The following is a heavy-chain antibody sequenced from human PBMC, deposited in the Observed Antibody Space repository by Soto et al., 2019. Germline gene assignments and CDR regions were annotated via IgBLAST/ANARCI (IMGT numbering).Heavy chain of an antibody. CDR3: ARNGVAASLYYYYYMDV. CDR2: IYYSGST. J-gene: IGHJ6*03. CDR1: GGSISSYY. D-gene: IGHD2-8*01. V-gene: IGHV4-59*08. Sequence: SETLSLTCTVSGGSISSYYWSWIRQPPGKGLEWIGYIYYSGSTNYNPSLKSRVTISVDTSKNQFSLKLSSVTAADTAVYYCARNGVAASLYYYYYMDVWGKGTTVTVSS.